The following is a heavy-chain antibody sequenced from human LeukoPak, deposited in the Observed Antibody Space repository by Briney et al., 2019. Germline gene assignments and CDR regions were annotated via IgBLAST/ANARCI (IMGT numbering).Heavy chain of an antibody. J-gene: IGHJ6*02. D-gene: IGHD3-22*01. CDR2: IWYDGSNK. CDR1: GLTFSSYG. CDR3: AKSVVVIESSYGMDV. V-gene: IGHV3-30*02. Sequence: GVSLRLSCGASGLTFSSYGVHWVRQAPGKGPEWVAVIWYDGSNKYYADSVKGRFTISRDNSKNTLYLQMNSLRAEDTAVYYCAKSVVVIESSYGMDVWGQGTTVTVSS.